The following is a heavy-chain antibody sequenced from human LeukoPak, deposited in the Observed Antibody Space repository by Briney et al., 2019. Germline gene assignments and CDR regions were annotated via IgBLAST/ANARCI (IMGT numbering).Heavy chain of an antibody. CDR2: IIPIFGTA. J-gene: IGHJ4*02. V-gene: IGHV1-69*05. CDR1: GGTFSSYA. Sequence: ASVKVSCKASGGTFSSYAISWVRQAPGQGLEWMGRIIPIFGTANYAQKFQGRVTITTDESTSTAYMELSSLRCEETAVYYCASFMSEFDYWGQGTLVTVCS. CDR3: ASFMSEFDY.